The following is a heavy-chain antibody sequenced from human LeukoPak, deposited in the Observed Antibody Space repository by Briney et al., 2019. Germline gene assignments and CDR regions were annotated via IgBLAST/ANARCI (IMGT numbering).Heavy chain of an antibody. Sequence: SETLSLTCNVSGDSVSSVYWSWIRQPPGKGLEWIGYIYYNGYTDYNPSLKSRVTISVDTSKNQLSLHLSSVTASDSAIYYCARHRRNLNEDRFREGEPNFDYWGQGTLVTVSS. D-gene: IGHD1-14*01. CDR1: GDSVSSVY. CDR2: IYYNGYT. CDR3: ARHRRNLNEDRFREGEPNFDY. J-gene: IGHJ4*02. V-gene: IGHV4-59*08.